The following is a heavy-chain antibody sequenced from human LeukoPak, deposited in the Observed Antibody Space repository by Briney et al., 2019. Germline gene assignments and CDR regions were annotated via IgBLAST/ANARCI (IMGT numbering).Heavy chain of an antibody. J-gene: IGHJ4*02. CDR3: ARVDGGNSGAYFDY. CDR2: IIPIFGTA. V-gene: IGHV1-69*13. D-gene: IGHD4-23*01. Sequence: SVKVSCKASGGTFSSYAIRWVRQAPGQGLEWMGGIIPIFGTANYAQKFQGRVTITADESTSTAYMELSSLRSEDTAVYYCARVDGGNSGAYFDYWGQGTLVTVSS. CDR1: GGTFSSYA.